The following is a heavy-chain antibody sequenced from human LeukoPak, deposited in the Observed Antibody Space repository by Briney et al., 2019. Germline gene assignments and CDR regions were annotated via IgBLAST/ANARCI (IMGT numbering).Heavy chain of an antibody. CDR3: ARGGARHLVVVTASPFDY. CDR1: GGSFSDYY. J-gene: IGHJ4*02. V-gene: IGHV4-34*01. CDR2: INHSGST. D-gene: IGHD2-21*02. Sequence: PETLSLTCAVYGGSFSDYYWSWIRQPPGKGLEWIGEINHSGSTNYNPSLKSRVTISVDTSKNQFSLNLSSVTAADTAVYYCARGGARHLVVVTASPFDYWGQGTLVTVSS.